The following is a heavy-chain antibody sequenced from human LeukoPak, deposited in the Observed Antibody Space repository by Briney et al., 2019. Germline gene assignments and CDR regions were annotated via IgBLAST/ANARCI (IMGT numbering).Heavy chain of an antibody. CDR1: RGSINSYY. J-gene: IGHJ4*02. CDR2: ISSSGSA. V-gene: IGHV4-59*01. D-gene: IGHD3-16*01. CDR3: ARVLGGTSLFDH. Sequence: SETLSLTCAVSRGSINSYYWSWIRQPPGKGLEWIGYISSSGSANYNPALKSRVTISVDRSKNQFSLNLSSVTAADTAVYYCARVLGGTSLFDHWGQGTLVTVSS.